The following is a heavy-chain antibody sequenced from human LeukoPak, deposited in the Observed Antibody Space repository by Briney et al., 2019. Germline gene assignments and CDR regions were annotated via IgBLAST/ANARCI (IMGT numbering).Heavy chain of an antibody. CDR3: ARELDSSGYANWFDP. V-gene: IGHV3-30-3*01. CDR1: GFTFSSYA. Sequence: PGGSLRLSCAASGFTFSSYAMHWVRQAPGKGLEWAAVISYDGSNKYYADSVKGRFTISRDNSKNTLYLQMNSLRAEDTAVYYCARELDSSGYANWFDPWGQGTLVTVSS. J-gene: IGHJ5*02. D-gene: IGHD3-22*01. CDR2: ISYDGSNK.